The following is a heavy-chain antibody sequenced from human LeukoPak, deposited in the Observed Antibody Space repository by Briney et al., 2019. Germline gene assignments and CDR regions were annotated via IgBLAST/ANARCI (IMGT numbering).Heavy chain of an antibody. J-gene: IGHJ4*02. CDR1: GGSISSYY. D-gene: IGHD1-14*01. Sequence: IPSETLSLTCTVSGGSISSYYWSWIRQPPGKGLEWIGYIYYSGSTNYNPSLKSRVTISVDTSKNQFSLNLISVTAADTAVYYCATGAGDFDHWGQGILVTVSS. CDR3: ATGAGDFDH. CDR2: IYYSGST. V-gene: IGHV4-59*12.